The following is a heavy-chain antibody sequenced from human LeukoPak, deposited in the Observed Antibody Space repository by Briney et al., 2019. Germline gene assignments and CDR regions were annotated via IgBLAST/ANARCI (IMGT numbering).Heavy chain of an antibody. CDR2: ISAGGYNT. CDR3: AKGSEIAARPDY. V-gene: IGHV3-23*01. CDR1: GFTFSSYA. Sequence: GGSLRPSCAASGFTFSSYAMSWVRQAPGKGLEWVSSISAGGYNTYYADSVKGRFTISRDNSKNTLYLQMNSLRAEDTAVYYCAKGSEIAARPDYWGQGTLVTVSS. D-gene: IGHD6-6*01. J-gene: IGHJ4*02.